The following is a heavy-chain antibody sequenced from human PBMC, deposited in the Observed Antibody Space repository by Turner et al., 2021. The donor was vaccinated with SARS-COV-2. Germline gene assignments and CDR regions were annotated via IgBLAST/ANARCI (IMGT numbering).Heavy chain of an antibody. CDR3: ARDWRAGNY. V-gene: IGHV3-64*01. Sequence: EVQLVDSGGGLVQPGGSLRLSCAASGFTFSTYAMHWVRKAPGKGLEYVSAISSYGGSTYYANSVKGRFTISRDNSKNTLYSQMGSLRAEDMAVYYCARDWRAGNYWGQGTLVTVSS. D-gene: IGHD3-3*01. CDR1: GFTFSTYA. CDR2: ISSYGGST. J-gene: IGHJ4*02.